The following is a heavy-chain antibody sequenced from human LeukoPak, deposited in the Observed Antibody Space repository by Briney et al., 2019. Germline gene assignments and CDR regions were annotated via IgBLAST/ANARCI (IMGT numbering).Heavy chain of an antibody. CDR1: GGSISSGSYH. CDR3: ARTDYYDAREDY. J-gene: IGHJ4*02. CDR2: IYTSAST. D-gene: IGHD3-22*01. V-gene: IGHV4-61*02. Sequence: SXTLSLTCTVSGGSISSGSYHWGWIRQPAGKGLEWIGRIYTSASTNYNPSLKSRVTISVDTSKNQFSLKLSSVTAADTAVYYCARTDYYDAREDYWGQGTLVTVSS.